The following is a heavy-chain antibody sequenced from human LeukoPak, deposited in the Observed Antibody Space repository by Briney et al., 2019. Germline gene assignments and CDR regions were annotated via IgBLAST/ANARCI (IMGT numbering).Heavy chain of an antibody. V-gene: IGHV3-64*01. Sequence: GGSLRPSCAASGFTFSSYAMHWVRQAPGKGLEYVSAISSNGGSTYYANSVKGGFTISRDNSKNTLYLQMGSLRAEDMAVYYCARSSGSYIGDVDYWGQGTLVTVSS. D-gene: IGHD1-26*01. J-gene: IGHJ4*02. CDR1: GFTFSSYA. CDR3: ARSSGSYIGDVDY. CDR2: ISSNGGST.